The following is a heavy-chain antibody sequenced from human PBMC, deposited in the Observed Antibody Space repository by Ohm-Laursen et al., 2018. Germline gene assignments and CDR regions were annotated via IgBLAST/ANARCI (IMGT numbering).Heavy chain of an antibody. CDR2: INGGGSAT. J-gene: IGHJ4*02. CDR3: AKDLTDGTYYFDY. V-gene: IGHV3-23*01. Sequence: SLRLSCAASGFTFSSCAMGWVRQAPGKGLEWVSGINGGGSATYYTASVKGRFTIPRDNSKNTLYLQMNSLRAEDTAIYYCAKDLTDGTYYFDYWGQGALVTVSS. D-gene: IGHD1-26*01. CDR1: GFTFSSCA.